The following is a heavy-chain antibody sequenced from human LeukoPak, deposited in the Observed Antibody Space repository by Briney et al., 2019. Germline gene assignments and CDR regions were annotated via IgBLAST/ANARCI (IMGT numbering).Heavy chain of an antibody. CDR3: ARDLGSGYYDSSEYY. D-gene: IGHD3-22*01. Sequence: PGGSLRLSCAASGFTFSSYAMSWVRQAPGKGLEWVSAISNSGGNTYYADSVKGRFTISRDNAKNSLYLQMNSLRAEDTAVYYCARDLGSGYYDSSEYYWGQGTLVTVSS. CDR2: ISNSGGNT. V-gene: IGHV3-23*01. J-gene: IGHJ4*02. CDR1: GFTFSSYA.